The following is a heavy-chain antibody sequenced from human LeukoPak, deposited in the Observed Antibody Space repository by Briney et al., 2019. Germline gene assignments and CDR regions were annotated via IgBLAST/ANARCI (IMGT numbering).Heavy chain of an antibody. CDR2: ISSSSSYI. CDR1: GFTFSSYS. V-gene: IGHV3-21*01. Sequence: PGGSLRLSCAASGFTFSSYSMNWVRQAPGKGLEWVSSISSSSSYIYYADSVKGRFTISRDNAKNSLYLQMNSLRAEDTAVYYCAKESSSWYAVEIYWGQGTLVTVSS. CDR3: AKESSSWYAVEIY. D-gene: IGHD6-13*01. J-gene: IGHJ4*02.